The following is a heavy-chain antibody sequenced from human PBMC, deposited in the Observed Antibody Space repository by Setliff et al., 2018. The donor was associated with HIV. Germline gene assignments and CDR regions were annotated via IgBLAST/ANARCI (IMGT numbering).Heavy chain of an antibody. J-gene: IGHJ4*02. CDR2: IFYNENT. V-gene: IGHV4-31*02. Sequence: NPSETLSLTCTVSGGSISSGGYYWNWIRQHPGKGLEWIGYIFYNENTQYDPSLKSRVSMSVDTSKNQFSLNLRTVIAADTAIHFCARGRPFGKFVDYFDSWGQGKLVTVTS. CDR1: GGSISSGGYY. D-gene: IGHD2-21*01. CDR3: ARGRPFGKFVDYFDS.